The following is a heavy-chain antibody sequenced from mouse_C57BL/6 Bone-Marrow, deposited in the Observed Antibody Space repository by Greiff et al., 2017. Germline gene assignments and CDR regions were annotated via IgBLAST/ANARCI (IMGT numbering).Heavy chain of an antibody. D-gene: IGHD1-1*01. CDR2: INPGSGGT. CDR1: GYAFTNYL. J-gene: IGHJ3*01. Sequence: VQLQQSGAELVRPGTSVKVSCKASGYAFTNYLIEWVKQRPGQGLEWIGVINPGSGGTTYNEKFKGKATLTADKSSSTAYMQLSSLTSEDSAVXYCARWNGSSSLAYWGQGTLVTVSA. CDR3: ARWNGSSSLAY. V-gene: IGHV1-54*01.